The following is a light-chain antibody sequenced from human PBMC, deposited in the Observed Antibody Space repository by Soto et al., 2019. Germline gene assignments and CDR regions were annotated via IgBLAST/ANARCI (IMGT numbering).Light chain of an antibody. V-gene: IGLV4-69*01. J-gene: IGLJ3*02. CDR1: SGHSSYA. Sequence: QPLLTQSPSASASLGASVKLTCTLSSGHSSYAIAWHQQQPEKGPRYLMKLNSDGSHSKGDGIPDRFSGSSSGAERYLTISSLQSEDEADYYCQTWGTGIHWVFGGGTKVTVL. CDR2: LNSDGSH. CDR3: QTWGTGIHWV.